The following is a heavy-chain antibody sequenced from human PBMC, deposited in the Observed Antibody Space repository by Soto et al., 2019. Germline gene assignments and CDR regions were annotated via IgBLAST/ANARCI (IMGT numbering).Heavy chain of an antibody. CDR1: GGSISSGGYY. CDR3: ARADFWSGPRFDY. J-gene: IGHJ4*02. Sequence: SETLSLTCTVSGGSISSGGYYWSWIRQHPGKGLEWIGYIYYSGSTYYNPSLKSRVTISVDTSKNQFSLKLSSVTAADTAVYYCARADFWSGPRFDYWGQGTLVTVSS. CDR2: IYYSGST. V-gene: IGHV4-31*03. D-gene: IGHD3-3*01.